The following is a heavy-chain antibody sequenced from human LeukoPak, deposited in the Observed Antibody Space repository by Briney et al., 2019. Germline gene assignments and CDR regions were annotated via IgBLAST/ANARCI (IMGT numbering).Heavy chain of an antibody. CDR3: ASLVLRSYYYYMDV. CDR2: IIPIFGTA. D-gene: IGHD1-14*01. J-gene: IGHJ6*03. V-gene: IGHV1-69*05. CDR1: GYTFTSYY. Sequence: SVKVSCKASGYTFTSYYMHWVRQAPGQGLEWMGRIIPIFGTANYAQKFQGRVTITTDESTSTAYMELSSLRSEDTAVYYCASLVLRSYYYYMDVWGKGTTVTVSS.